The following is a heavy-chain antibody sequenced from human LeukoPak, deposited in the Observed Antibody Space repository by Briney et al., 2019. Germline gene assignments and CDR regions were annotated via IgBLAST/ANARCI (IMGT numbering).Heavy chain of an antibody. D-gene: IGHD1-1*01. CDR1: GYIFSDYY. J-gene: IGHJ6*03. CDR2: INPNSGGT. V-gene: IGHV1/OR15-1*04. Sequence: ASVKVSCKASGYIFSDYYMHWVRQAPGQELGWMGRINPNSGGTNYAQKFQGRVTMTRDTSTSTAYMELRSLRSDDTAVYYCARAGTLYYYYMDVWGKGTTVTISS. CDR3: ARAGTLYYYYMDV.